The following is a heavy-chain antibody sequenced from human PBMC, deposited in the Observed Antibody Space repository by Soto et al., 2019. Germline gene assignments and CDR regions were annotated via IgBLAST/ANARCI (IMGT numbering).Heavy chain of an antibody. CDR1: GGTFSSYA. J-gene: IGHJ5*02. Sequence: SVKVSCKASGGTFSSYAISWVRQAPGQGLEWMGGIIPIFGTANYAQKFQGRVTITADESTSTAYMELSSLRSEDTAVYYCASAPFVPDTYYYDSTVFDPWGQGTLVTVSS. V-gene: IGHV1-69*13. D-gene: IGHD3-22*01. CDR3: ASAPFVPDTYYYDSTVFDP. CDR2: IIPIFGTA.